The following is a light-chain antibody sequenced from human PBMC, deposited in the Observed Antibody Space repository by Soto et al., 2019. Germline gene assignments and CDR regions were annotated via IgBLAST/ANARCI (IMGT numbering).Light chain of an antibody. Sequence: QSALTQPASVSGSPGQSITISRTGTSSDVGGYNYVSWYQQHPGKAPKLMIYEVSNRPSGVSNRFSGSKSGNTVSLTISGLQAEDEADYFCNSYGSTSTRYVFGTGTKLTVL. V-gene: IGLV2-14*01. CDR2: EVS. J-gene: IGLJ1*01. CDR3: NSYGSTSTRYV. CDR1: SSDVGGYNY.